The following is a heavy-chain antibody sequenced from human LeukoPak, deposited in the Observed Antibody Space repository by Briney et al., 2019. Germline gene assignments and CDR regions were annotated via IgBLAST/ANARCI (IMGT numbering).Heavy chain of an antibody. D-gene: IGHD3-10*01. CDR1: GFTFSSYA. Sequence: GGSLRLSCAASGFTFSSYAMSWVRQAPGKGLEWVSAISGSGGSTYYADSVKGRFTISRDNSKNTLYLQMNSLRAEDTAVYYCAKDELLWFGELAGTPYWGQGTLVTVSS. CDR3: AKDELLWFGELAGTPY. J-gene: IGHJ4*02. CDR2: ISGSGGST. V-gene: IGHV3-23*01.